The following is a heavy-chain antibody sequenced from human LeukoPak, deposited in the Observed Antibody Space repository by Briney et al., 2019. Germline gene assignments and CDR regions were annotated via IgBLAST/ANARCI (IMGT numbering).Heavy chain of an antibody. CDR3: ARDVVPATINQYYYYYMDV. D-gene: IGHD2-2*02. V-gene: IGHV3-73*01. J-gene: IGHJ6*03. CDR2: IRGKGDTYTT. Sequence: GGSLRLSCAASGFTFSDSALHWVRQASGKGLEWVGRIRGKGDTYTTTYGASLKGRFTISRDDSKNTAYLQMNSLRVEDTAVYYCARDVVPATINQYYYYYMDVWGKGTTVTVSS. CDR1: GFTFSDSA.